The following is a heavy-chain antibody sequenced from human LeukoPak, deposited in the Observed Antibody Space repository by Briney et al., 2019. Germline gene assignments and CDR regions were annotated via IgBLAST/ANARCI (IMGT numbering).Heavy chain of an antibody. CDR1: GYTFTGYY. CDR2: INPNSGGT. V-gene: IGHV1-2*02. Sequence: ASVKVSCKASGYTFTGYYMHWVRQAPGQGLEWMGWINPNSGGTNYAQKFQGRVTMTRDTSISTAYMELSRLRPDDTAVYYCARPVAAAGTELGFDPWGQGTLVTVSS. J-gene: IGHJ5*02. D-gene: IGHD6-13*01. CDR3: ARPVAAAGTELGFDP.